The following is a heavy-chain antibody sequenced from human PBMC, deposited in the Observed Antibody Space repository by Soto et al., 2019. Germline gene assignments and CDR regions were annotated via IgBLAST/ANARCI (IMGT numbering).Heavy chain of an antibody. V-gene: IGHV4-59*08. CDR2: IYSSGST. CDR3: ARLSHPYGSSWYMDY. D-gene: IGHD6-13*01. J-gene: IGHJ4*02. Sequence: QVQLQESGPGLVKPSETLSLTCTVSGGSISNYYWSWLRQPPGKGLEWIGYIYSSGSTNYNPSLKSRVTISVDTSKNRFSLKLYSVTAADTAVYYCARLSHPYGSSWYMDYWGQGTLGTVSS. CDR1: GGSISNYY.